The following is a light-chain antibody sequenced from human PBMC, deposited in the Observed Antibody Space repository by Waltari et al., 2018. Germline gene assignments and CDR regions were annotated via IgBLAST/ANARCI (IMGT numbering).Light chain of an antibody. CDR2: GAS. CDR3: QHYGGSPLFT. V-gene: IGKV3-20*01. CDR1: QSVSSSY. J-gene: IGKJ3*01. Sequence: ESVLTQSPGTLSLSPGERATHSCRASQSVSSSYLAWYQQKVGQAPRLIIYGASNRATGIPDRFRCSGSVTVFTLTISRLEPEDCSLYYCQHYGGSPLFTFGPGTKVDI.